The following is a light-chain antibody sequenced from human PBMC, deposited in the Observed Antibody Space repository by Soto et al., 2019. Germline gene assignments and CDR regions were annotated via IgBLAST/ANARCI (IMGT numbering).Light chain of an antibody. V-gene: IGKV3-20*01. CDR1: QSVSNDF. Sequence: EIVWTQSPGILSLSPGERATLSCRASQSVSNDFLAWSQQKPGQAHTLIIYGASTRATDVPDRISGSGSGADFTLTISRLEPEDFAVYYGQQYGSSPTRTFGQGTKVDIK. CDR2: GAS. CDR3: QQYGSSPTRT. J-gene: IGKJ1*01.